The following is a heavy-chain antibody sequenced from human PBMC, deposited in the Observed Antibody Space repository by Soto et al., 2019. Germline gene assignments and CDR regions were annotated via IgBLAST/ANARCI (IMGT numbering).Heavy chain of an antibody. Sequence: EVQLVESGGGLVQPGGSLRLSCAASGFTFSGYWMNWVRQAPGKGLEWVANIKEDGNEKYYVDSVKGRFTISRDNAKNSLYLHMNSLRAEDTAVYYCARDGRSSYSSGWYYFDYWGQGTLVTVSS. CDR1: GFTFSGYW. D-gene: IGHD6-19*01. CDR3: ARDGRSSYSSGWYYFDY. CDR2: IKEDGNEK. J-gene: IGHJ4*02. V-gene: IGHV3-7*03.